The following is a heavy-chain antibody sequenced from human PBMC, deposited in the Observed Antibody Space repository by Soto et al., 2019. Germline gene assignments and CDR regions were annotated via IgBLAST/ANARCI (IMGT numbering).Heavy chain of an antibody. CDR1: GGSISSYY. J-gene: IGHJ2*01. CDR3: ARETNYYDSSGYHPAWYFDL. D-gene: IGHD3-22*01. CDR2: IYYSGST. Sequence: SETLSLTCTVSGGSISSYYWSWIRQPPGKGLEWIGYIYYSGSTNYNPSLKSRVTISVDTSKNQFSLKLSSVTAADTAVYYCARETNYYDSSGYHPAWYFDLWGRGTLVTVSS. V-gene: IGHV4-59*01.